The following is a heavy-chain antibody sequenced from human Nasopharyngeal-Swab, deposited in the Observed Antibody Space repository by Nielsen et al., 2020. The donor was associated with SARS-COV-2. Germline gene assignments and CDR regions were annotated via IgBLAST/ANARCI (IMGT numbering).Heavy chain of an antibody. V-gene: IGHV4-31*02. CDR3: ARGPLLSVTGTTRWFDP. Sequence: SCTVSGGSISSGGYYWSWIRQHPGKGLEWIGYIYYSGSTYYNPSLKSRVTISVDTSKNQFSLKLSSVTAADTAVYYCARGPLLSVTGTTRWFDPWGQGTLVTVSS. J-gene: IGHJ5*02. D-gene: IGHD1-7*01. CDR1: GGSISSGGYY. CDR2: IYYSGST.